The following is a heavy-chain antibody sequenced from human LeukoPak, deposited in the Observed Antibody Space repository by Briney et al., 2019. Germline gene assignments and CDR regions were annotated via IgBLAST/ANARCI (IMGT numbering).Heavy chain of an antibody. V-gene: IGHV1-69*04. D-gene: IGHD3-22*01. J-gene: IGHJ4*02. Sequence: VASVKVSCKASGGTFSSYAISWVRQAPGQGLEWMGRIIPILGIANYAQKFQGRVTITADKSTSTAYMELSSLRSEDTAVYYCARDQLGYYDSSGYYYWGQGTLVTVSS. CDR3: ARDQLGYYDSSGYYY. CDR2: IIPILGIA. CDR1: GGTFSSYA.